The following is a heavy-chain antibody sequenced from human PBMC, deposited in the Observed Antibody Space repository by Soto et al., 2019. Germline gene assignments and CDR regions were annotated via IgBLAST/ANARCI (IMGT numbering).Heavy chain of an antibody. CDR3: ARIRHSGYDSYYYYGMDV. D-gene: IGHD5-12*01. J-gene: IGHJ6*02. Sequence: SGPTLVNPTPTLTLTCTFSGSSLSTSGMCVSWIRQPPGKALEWLARIDWDDDKYYSTSLKTRLTISKDTSKNQVVLTMTNMDPVDTATYYCARIRHSGYDSYYYYGMDVWGQGTTVTVSS. CDR1: GSSLSTSGMC. V-gene: IGHV2-70*11. CDR2: IDWDDDK.